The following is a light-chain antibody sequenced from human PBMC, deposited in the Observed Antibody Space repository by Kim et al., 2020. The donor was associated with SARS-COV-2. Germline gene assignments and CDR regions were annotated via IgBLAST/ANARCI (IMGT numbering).Light chain of an antibody. CDR3: QQYGSSPLT. CDR1: QSVSSSY. Sequence: EIVLTQSPATLSLSPGEGATLSCGASQSVSSSYLAWYQQKPGLAPRLLIYGASSRATGIPDRFSGSGSGTDFTLTISRLEPEDFAVYYCQQYGSSPLTFGGGTKVDIK. V-gene: IGKV3D-20*01. J-gene: IGKJ4*01. CDR2: GAS.